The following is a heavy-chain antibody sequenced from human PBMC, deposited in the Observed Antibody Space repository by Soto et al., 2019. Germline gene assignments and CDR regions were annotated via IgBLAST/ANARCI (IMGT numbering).Heavy chain of an antibody. V-gene: IGHV1-69*01. CDR3: EAEMTFGKLSVV. CDR1: GDTDTNYV. Sequence: QVQLVQSGAEVKKPGSSVKVSCKASGDTDTNYVISWVRQAPGQALEWMGGIFPKFGTTYSAQKLQDRLTITADESTSTVYMQLSSLRLDDTAVYYCEAEMTFGKLSVVWGQGTTVTVSS. CDR2: IFPKFGTT. D-gene: IGHD3-16*02. J-gene: IGHJ6*02.